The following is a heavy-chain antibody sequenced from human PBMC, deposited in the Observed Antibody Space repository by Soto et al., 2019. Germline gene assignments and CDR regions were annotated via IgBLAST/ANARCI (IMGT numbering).Heavy chain of an antibody. Sequence: QLHLVQSGAVVKKPGASVTVSCSASGYPVTAYYMHWVRQAPGRGLEWMGGINPATGAAKYTQTFQGRVTLTGDTSTSTDFMELSGLTSGDTAVFYCTRGGGVGVAGSAAFDMWGQGTLVTVSS. CDR1: GYPVTAYY. D-gene: IGHD3-3*01. V-gene: IGHV1-2*02. CDR2: INPATGAA. CDR3: TRGGGVGVAGSAAFDM. J-gene: IGHJ3*02.